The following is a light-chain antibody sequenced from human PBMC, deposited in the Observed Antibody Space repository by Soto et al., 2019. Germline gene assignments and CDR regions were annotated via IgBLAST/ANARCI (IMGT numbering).Light chain of an antibody. J-gene: IGKJ1*01. CDR2: KAS. V-gene: IGKV1-5*03. CDR1: QSISSY. CDR3: QHYNSYSEA. Sequence: DIQMTHCPSSLSASVREIVTIACRASQSISSYLNWYQQKPGKAPKLLIYKASTLKSGVPSRSSGSGSGTEFTLTISSLQPDDFATYYCQHYNSYSEAFGQGTKVDIK.